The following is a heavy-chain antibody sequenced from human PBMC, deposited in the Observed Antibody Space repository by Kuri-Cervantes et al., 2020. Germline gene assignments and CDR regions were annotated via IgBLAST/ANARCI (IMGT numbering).Heavy chain of an antibody. D-gene: IGHD4/OR15-4a*01. CDR3: ARGMVADF. Sequence: GGSLRLSCKASGYTFNSYAISWVRQAPGQGLEWMGWISPYNGDTRYAQKLQGRVTMTTDTSTGTAYMELRSLRSDDTAVYYCARGMVADFWGRGTLVTVSS. CDR2: ISPYNGDT. V-gene: IGHV1-18*01. J-gene: IGHJ4*02. CDR1: GYTFNSYA.